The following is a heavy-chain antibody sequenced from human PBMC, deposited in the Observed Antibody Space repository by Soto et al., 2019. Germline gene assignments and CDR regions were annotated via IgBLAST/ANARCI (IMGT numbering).Heavy chain of an antibody. J-gene: IGHJ5*02. CDR1: GGSFSGYN. CDR2: INHSGST. V-gene: IGHV4-34*01. Sequence: SETLSLTCAVFGGSFSGYNCNFIRQPPGKWLEWIGEINHSGSTSYKPSLRSRITISTDTSKNQLPLTLTSVTAADTAVYYCTRGRWFDTWGQGTLVTVSS. CDR3: TRGRWFDT.